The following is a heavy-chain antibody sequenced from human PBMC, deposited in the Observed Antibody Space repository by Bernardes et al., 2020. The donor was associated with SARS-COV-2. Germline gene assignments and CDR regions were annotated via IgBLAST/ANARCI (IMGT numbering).Heavy chain of an antibody. CDR1: GGTFSSYT. J-gene: IGHJ6*02. CDR2: IIPILGIA. Sequence: SVKVSCKASGGTFSSYTISWVRQAPGQGLEWMGRIIPILGIANYAQKFQGRVTITADKSTSTAYMELSSLRSEDTAVYYCARYTTRIAVAGNPSGGYYYYGMDVWGQGTTVTVSS. CDR3: ARYTTRIAVAGNPSGGYYYYGMDV. V-gene: IGHV1-69*02. D-gene: IGHD6-19*01.